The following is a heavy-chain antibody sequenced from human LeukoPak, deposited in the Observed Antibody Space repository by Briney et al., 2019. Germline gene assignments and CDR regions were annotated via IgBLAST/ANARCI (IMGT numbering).Heavy chain of an antibody. V-gene: IGHV3-30*18. CDR3: AKDRGYSSSWYSRGYYYYGMDV. J-gene: IGHJ6*02. CDR1: GFTFSRFG. D-gene: IGHD6-13*01. CDR2: ISYDGSNK. Sequence: PGGSLRLSCAASGFTFSRFGMNWVRQAPGKGLEWVAVISYDGSNKYYADSVKGRFTISRDNSKNTLYLQMNSLRAEDTAVYYCAKDRGYSSSWYSRGYYYYGMDVWGQGTTVTVSS.